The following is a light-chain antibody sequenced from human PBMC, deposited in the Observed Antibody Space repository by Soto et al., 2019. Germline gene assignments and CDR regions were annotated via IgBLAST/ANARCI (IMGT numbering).Light chain of an antibody. CDR2: ASN. J-gene: IGLJ3*02. V-gene: IGLV1-40*01. CDR1: TSNIGAGYD. CDR3: QSYDSSLSGSWV. Sequence: QSVLTQPPSVSGAPGQRVTISCTGSTSNIGAGYDVHWYQRLPGKAPKVLIYASNNRPSGVPDRFSGSKSGTSASLAITGLQAEDEADYYCQSYDSSLSGSWVFGGGTKLTLL.